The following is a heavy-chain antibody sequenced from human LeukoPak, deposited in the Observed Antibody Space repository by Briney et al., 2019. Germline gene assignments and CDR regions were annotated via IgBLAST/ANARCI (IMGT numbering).Heavy chain of an antibody. Sequence: PGGSLKLSCEASGFTFSTCAMSWVRQAPGQGLEWVSVISGCNASTNYAESVKGRFTISRDDSRNTPYLQMNSLRDEDTAVYYCAKDMARYCSGGRCPRAFDHWGQGSLVTVSS. J-gene: IGHJ4*02. CDR3: AKDMARYCSGGRCPRAFDH. CDR1: GFTFSTCA. CDR2: ISGCNAST. D-gene: IGHD2-15*01. V-gene: IGHV3-23*01.